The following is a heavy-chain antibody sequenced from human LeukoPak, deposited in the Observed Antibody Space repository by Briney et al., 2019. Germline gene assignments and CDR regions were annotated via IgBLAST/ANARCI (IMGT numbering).Heavy chain of an antibody. CDR1: GGSISSSYYY. J-gene: IGHJ4*02. CDR2: IYYSGST. CDR3: ARHEDRNWYFDH. Sequence: PSETLSLTCTVSGGSISSSYYYWGWIRPPPGKGLTWIGTIYYSGSTYYNPSLKSRVTISVDTSNNQSSLKLSSVTAPDTSVYYCARHEDRNWYFDHWGEGTLVTVSS. D-gene: IGHD1-1*01. V-gene: IGHV4-39*01.